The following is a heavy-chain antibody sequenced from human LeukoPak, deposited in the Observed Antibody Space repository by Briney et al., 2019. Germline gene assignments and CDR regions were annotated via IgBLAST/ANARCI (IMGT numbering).Heavy chain of an antibody. CDR1: GGSFSGYY. Sequence: PSETLSLTCAVYGGSFSGYYWSWIRQPPGKGLEWIGEINHSGSTNYNPSLKSRVTISVDTSKNQFSLKLSSVTAADTAVYYCARQRANFWSRPALTFDYWGQGTLVTVSS. D-gene: IGHD3-3*01. J-gene: IGHJ4*02. CDR3: ARQRANFWSRPALTFDY. V-gene: IGHV4-34*01. CDR2: INHSGST.